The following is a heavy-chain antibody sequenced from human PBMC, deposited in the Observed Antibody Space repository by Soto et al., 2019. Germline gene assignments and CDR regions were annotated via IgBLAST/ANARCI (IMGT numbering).Heavy chain of an antibody. CDR2: IIPILGIA. J-gene: IGHJ6*03. Sequence: QVPLVQSGAEVKKPGSSVKVSCKASGGTFSSYTISWVRQAPGQGLEWMGRIIPILGIANYAQKFQGRVTITADKSTSTAYMELSSLRSEDTAVYYCARTHSRRYYMDVWGKGTTVTVSS. CDR1: GGTFSSYT. CDR3: ARTHSRRYYMDV. V-gene: IGHV1-69*02.